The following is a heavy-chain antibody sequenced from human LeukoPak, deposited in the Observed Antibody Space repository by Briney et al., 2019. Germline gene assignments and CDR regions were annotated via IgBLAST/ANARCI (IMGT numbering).Heavy chain of an antibody. J-gene: IGHJ3*02. CDR3: ARPIVGAIGAFDI. CDR1: GYTFSSYG. V-gene: IGHV1-18*01. CDR2: ISAYNGNT. Sequence: ASVKVSCKASGYTFSSYGINRVRQAPGQGLEWMGWISAYNGNTNYAQKLQGRVTMTTDTSTSTAYMELRSLRSDDTAVYYCARPIVGAIGAFDIWGQGTMVTVSS. D-gene: IGHD1-26*01.